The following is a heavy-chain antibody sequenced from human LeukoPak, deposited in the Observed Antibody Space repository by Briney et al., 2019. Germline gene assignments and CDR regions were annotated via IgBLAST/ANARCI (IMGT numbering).Heavy chain of an antibody. Sequence: PGGSLRLSCAASGVNFRDSARHWVRQPPGKGLEGVAVSSYDGTNKYYADSVNGRFTISRDNSKTTLFLQMNNLRLEDTAVYFCAADYGDYVSPSDWGQGSLVNVSS. D-gene: IGHD4-17*01. J-gene: IGHJ4*02. CDR2: SSYDGTNK. CDR3: AADYGDYVSPSD. CDR1: GVNFRDSA. V-gene: IGHV3-30*04.